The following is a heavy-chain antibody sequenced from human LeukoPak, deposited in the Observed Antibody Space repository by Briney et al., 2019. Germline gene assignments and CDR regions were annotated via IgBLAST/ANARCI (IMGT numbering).Heavy chain of an antibody. J-gene: IGHJ3*02. D-gene: IGHD2-2*01. V-gene: IGHV4-34*01. CDR2: INHSGST. CDR1: GGSFSGYY. Sequence: PSETLSLTCAVYGGSFSGYYWSWIRQPPGKGLEWIGEINHSGSTNYNPSLKSRVTISVDTSKNQFSLKLSSVTAADTAVYYCARTKSSAIDAFDIWGQGTMVTVSS. CDR3: ARTKSSAIDAFDI.